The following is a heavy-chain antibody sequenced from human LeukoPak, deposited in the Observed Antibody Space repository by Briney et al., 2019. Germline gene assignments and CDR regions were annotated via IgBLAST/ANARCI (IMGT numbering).Heavy chain of an antibody. CDR2: INHSGTT. CDR3: ARVGSSSDP. V-gene: IGHV4-34*01. J-gene: IGHJ5*02. D-gene: IGHD3-10*01. Sequence: SETLSLTCAVYGGSFIDYYWSWVRQPPGKGLEWIGDINHSGTTNYNPSLKSRDTISVDSSKNQFSLKLTSVSAADTAVYYCARVGSSSDPWGQGTLVTVSS. CDR1: GGSFIDYY.